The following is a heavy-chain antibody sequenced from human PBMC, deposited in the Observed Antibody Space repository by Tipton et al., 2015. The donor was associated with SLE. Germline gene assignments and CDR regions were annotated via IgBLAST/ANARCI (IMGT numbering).Heavy chain of an antibody. CDR1: DGSIRSTNYY. CDR2: IYYSGST. D-gene: IGHD2-2*01. CDR3: ARGGTRYCSSTSCFTGYYYYYMDV. Sequence: TLSLTCTVSDGSIRSTNYYWSWIRQPPGKGLEWIGYIYYSGSTNYNPSLKSRVTISVDTSKNQFSLKLSSVTAADTAVYYCARGGTRYCSSTSCFTGYYYYYMDVWGKGTTVTVSS. V-gene: IGHV4-61*01. J-gene: IGHJ6*03.